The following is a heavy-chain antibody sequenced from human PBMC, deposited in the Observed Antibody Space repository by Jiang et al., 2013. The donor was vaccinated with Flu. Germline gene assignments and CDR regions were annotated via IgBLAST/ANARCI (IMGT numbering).Heavy chain of an antibody. CDR3: ARLPLGAGQQYFDY. V-gene: IGHV5-51*01. D-gene: IGHD3-16*01. J-gene: IGHJ4*02. CDR2: IYPGDSDI. CDR1: GYSFTSYW. Sequence: GAEVKKPGESLRISCKGSGYSFTSYWISWVRQMPGKGLEWIGMIYPGDSDIRYSPSFQGQVALTVDKSINTAYLQWSGLKASDTAMYYCARLPLGAGQQYFDYWGQGTPVTVSS.